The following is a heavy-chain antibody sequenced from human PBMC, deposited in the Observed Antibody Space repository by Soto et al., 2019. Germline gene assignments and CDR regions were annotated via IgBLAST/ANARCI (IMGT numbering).Heavy chain of an antibody. V-gene: IGHV4-30-4*01. CDR3: ARVRYYYGSGTYYGWFDP. J-gene: IGHJ5*02. Sequence: SETLSLTCTVSGGSISSGDYYWSWIRQPPRKSQEWIGYIYYSGRTYYNPSLKSRVTISVDTYKNQFSLKLTSVTAADTAVYYCARVRYYYGSGTYYGWFDPWGQGTLVTVSS. D-gene: IGHD3-10*01. CDR1: GGSISSGDYY. CDR2: IYYSGRT.